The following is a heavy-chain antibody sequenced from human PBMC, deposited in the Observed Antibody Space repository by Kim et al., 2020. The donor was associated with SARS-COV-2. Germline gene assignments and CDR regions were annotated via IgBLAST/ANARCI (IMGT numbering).Heavy chain of an antibody. Sequence: SETLSLTCTVSGGSISSSSYYWGWIRQPPGKGLEWIGSIYYSGSTYYNPSLKSRVTISVDTSKNQFSLKLSSVTAADTAVYYCASQMATISDFLCWGQGTLVTVSS. CDR1: GGSISSSSYY. CDR3: ASQMATISDFLC. J-gene: IGHJ4*02. D-gene: IGHD5-12*01. CDR2: IYYSGST. V-gene: IGHV4-39*01.